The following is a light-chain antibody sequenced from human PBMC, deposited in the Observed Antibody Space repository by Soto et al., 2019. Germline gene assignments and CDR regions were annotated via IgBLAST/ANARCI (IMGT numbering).Light chain of an antibody. Sequence: EIVLTQSPGTLSLSPGERATLPCRASQSISSSYLAWYQHKPGQAPRLLIYGASSRATGIPDRFSGSGSGTDFTLTISRLEPEDFAVYYCQQYGSSPPYTFGQGTKVDIK. CDR1: QSISSSY. V-gene: IGKV3-20*01. J-gene: IGKJ2*01. CDR3: QQYGSSPPYT. CDR2: GAS.